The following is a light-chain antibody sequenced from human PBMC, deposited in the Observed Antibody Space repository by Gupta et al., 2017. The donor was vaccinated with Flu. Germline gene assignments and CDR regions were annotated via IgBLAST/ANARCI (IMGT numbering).Light chain of an antibody. J-gene: IGKJ4*01. CDR2: GAS. CDR3: QQYDTSPLT. V-gene: IGKV3-20*01. CDR1: QSLSNNY. Sequence: ERATLSCRASQSLSNNYVAWYQQKPGQNPRLLICGASSRATGIADRFGGSGSGTDFTLTISGLEAEDFAVYYCQQYDTSPLTFGGGTKVEIK.